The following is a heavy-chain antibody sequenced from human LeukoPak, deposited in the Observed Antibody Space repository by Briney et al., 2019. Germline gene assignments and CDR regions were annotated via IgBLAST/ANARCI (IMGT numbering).Heavy chain of an antibody. Sequence: GGSLRLSCAASGFTFSSYWMSWVRQAPGKGLEWVANIKQDGSEKYYVDSVKGRFTISRDNAKNSLYLQMNSLRAEDTAVYYCARGSGYYDSSGYPPPFDYWGQGTLVTVSS. D-gene: IGHD3-22*01. CDR2: IKQDGSEK. V-gene: IGHV3-7*04. J-gene: IGHJ4*02. CDR3: ARGSGYYDSSGYPPPFDY. CDR1: GFTFSSYW.